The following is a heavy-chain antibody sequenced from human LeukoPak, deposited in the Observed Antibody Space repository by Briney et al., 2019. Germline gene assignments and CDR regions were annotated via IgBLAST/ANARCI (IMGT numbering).Heavy chain of an antibody. CDR1: GYFITSGYY. Sequence: PSETLSLTCTVSGYFITSGYYWGWIRQPPGKGLEWIGSIYHSGSTYYNPSLKSRVTISVDTSKNQFALRLNSVTVADTAVYYCVSLTTMYSWFDPWGKGILVTVSS. D-gene: IGHD4-11*01. J-gene: IGHJ5*02. CDR3: VSLTTMYSWFDP. V-gene: IGHV4-38-2*02. CDR2: IYHSGST.